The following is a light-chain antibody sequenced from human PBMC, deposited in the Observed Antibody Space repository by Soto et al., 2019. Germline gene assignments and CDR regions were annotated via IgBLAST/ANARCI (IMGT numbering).Light chain of an antibody. CDR1: SGHSNYA. CDR2: LTSDGSH. V-gene: IGLV4-69*01. J-gene: IGLJ2*01. CDR3: QTGDTGVV. Sequence: QPVLTQSPSASASLGASVKLTCTLSSGHSNYAIAWHQQQPEKGPRFLMKLTSDGSHTKGDGIPDRFSGSSSGAERYLTISSLQSDDEADYYCQTGDTGVVFGGGTKVTVL.